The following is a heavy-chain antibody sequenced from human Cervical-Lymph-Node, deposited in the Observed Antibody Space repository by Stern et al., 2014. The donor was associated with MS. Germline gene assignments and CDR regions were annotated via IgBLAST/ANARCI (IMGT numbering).Heavy chain of an antibody. CDR1: GFSLSNSA. Sequence: VQLVESGGGVVQPGRSLTLSCAASGFSLSNSAMHWVRQAPGKGLEWVAVMSFVGGNKKYGDSVKGRFSISRDMANNTLFLQMNSLRLEDTAVYYCMGVGDAMHVWGQGTTVIVSS. V-gene: IGHV3-30*03. CDR2: MSFVGGNK. CDR3: MGVGDAMHV. J-gene: IGHJ6*02.